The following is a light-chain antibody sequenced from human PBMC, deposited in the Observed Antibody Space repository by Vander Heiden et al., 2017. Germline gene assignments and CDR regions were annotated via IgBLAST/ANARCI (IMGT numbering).Light chain of an antibody. J-gene: IGKJ1*01. V-gene: IGKV1-39*01. CDR3: QQRYSTPPT. CDR2: AAS. Sequence: DIQMTQSPSSLSASVGDRVTITCRASQSISSYLNWYQQKPGKAPKLLIYAASSLQSGVPSRFRGSGSRTDFTLTISSLQPEDFATYYCQQRYSTPPTFGQGTKVEIK. CDR1: QSISSY.